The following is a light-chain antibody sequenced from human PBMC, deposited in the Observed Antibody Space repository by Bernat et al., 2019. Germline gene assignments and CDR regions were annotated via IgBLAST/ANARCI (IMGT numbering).Light chain of an antibody. CDR3: QQYNNWPPLT. Sequence: EIVMTQSPATLSVSPGERVTLSCRASQSVSSSLAWYQQKPGQAPRLLIYGASTRATGIPARISGSGSGTEFTLTISSLQSEDFAIYYCQQYNNWPPLTFGGGTKVEIK. J-gene: IGKJ4*01. CDR2: GAS. CDR1: QSVSSS. V-gene: IGKV3-15*01.